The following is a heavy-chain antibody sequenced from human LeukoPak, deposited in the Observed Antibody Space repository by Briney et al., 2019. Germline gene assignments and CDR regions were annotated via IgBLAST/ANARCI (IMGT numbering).Heavy chain of an antibody. CDR2: IYYSGST. D-gene: IGHD2-21*01. V-gene: IGHV4-39*01. J-gene: IGHJ5*02. CDR1: GGSISSSSYY. CDR3: ARHPTDPPIPNWFDP. Sequence: SETLSLTCTVSGGSISSSSYYWGWIRQPPGKGLEWIGSIYYSGSTYYNPSLKSRVTMSVDTSKNQFSLKLSSVTAADTAVYYCARHPTDPPIPNWFDPWGQGTLVTVSS.